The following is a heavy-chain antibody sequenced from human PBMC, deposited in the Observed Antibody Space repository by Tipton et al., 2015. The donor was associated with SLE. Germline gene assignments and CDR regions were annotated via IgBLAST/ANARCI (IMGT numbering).Heavy chain of an antibody. D-gene: IGHD3-10*01. Sequence: SLRLSCAASGFTFSNAWMSWVRQAPGKGLEWVGRIKSKTDGGTTDYAAPVKGRFTISRDDSKNTLYLQMNSLKTEDTAVYYCTTERYYYGSGSFDYWGQGTLVTVSS. CDR1: GFTFSNAW. CDR3: TTERYYYGSGSFDY. CDR2: IKSKTDGGTT. J-gene: IGHJ4*02. V-gene: IGHV3-15*01.